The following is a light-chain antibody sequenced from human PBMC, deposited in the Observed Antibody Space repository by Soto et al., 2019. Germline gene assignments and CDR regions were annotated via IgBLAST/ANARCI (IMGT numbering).Light chain of an antibody. J-gene: IGLJ2*01. Sequence: QSVLTQPPSVSGAPGQRVTVSCTGSSSNIGAGYDVHWYQQLPGRAPKLLIYGNSNRPSGVPDRFAGSKSGTAASLVITGLQAEDEADYYCQSYDSSLSGSVFGGGTKLTVL. CDR2: GNS. CDR1: SSNIGAGYD. CDR3: QSYDSSLSGSV. V-gene: IGLV1-40*01.